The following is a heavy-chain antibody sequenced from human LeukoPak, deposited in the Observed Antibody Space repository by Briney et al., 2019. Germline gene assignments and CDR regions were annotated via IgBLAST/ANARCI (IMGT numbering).Heavy chain of an antibody. V-gene: IGHV3-30*02. Sequence: GGSLRLSCAASGFTFSSYGMHWVRQAPGKGLEWVAFIRYDGSNKYYADSVKGRFTISRDNSKNTLYLQMNSLRAEDTAVYYCAKDPEFYWEPYYFDYWGQGILVTVSS. CDR1: GFTFSSYG. J-gene: IGHJ4*02. CDR2: IRYDGSNK. D-gene: IGHD3-9*01. CDR3: AKDPEFYWEPYYFDY.